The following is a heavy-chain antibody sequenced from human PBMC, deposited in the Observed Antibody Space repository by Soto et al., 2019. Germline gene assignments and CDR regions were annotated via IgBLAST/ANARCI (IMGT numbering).Heavy chain of an antibody. CDR2: ISNRGTYI. CDR3: AVRNLYFGGEGTDG. CDR1: GLDVSLHG. Sequence: GGSLRLSCIVSGLDVSLHGMNWVRQAPGKGMEWISHISNRGTYIFYADSLKGRFPISSNNGGNALYLEMNSLRVEHPAVYHCAVRNLYFGGEGTDGWPPGTTV. V-gene: IGHV3-21*05. D-gene: IGHD2-8*01. J-gene: IGHJ6*02.